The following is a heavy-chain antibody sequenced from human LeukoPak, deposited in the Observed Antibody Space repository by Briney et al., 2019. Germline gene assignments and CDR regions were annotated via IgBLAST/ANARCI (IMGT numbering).Heavy chain of an antibody. D-gene: IGHD3-22*01. Sequence: ASVKVSCKASGYTFTSYDINWVRQATGQGLEWMGWMDPNSGNTGYAQKFQGRVTMTRNTSIRTAYMELSSLRSEDTAVYYCVSPGVYYDSSGYYPFDYWGQRTLVTVSS. CDR3: VSPGVYYDSSGYYPFDY. CDR2: MDPNSGNT. J-gene: IGHJ4*02. V-gene: IGHV1-8*01. CDR1: GYTFTSYD.